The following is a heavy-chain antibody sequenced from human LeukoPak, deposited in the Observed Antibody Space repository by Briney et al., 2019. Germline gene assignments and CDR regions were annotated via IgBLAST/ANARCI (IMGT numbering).Heavy chain of an antibody. Sequence: TGGSLRLSCAASGFTFSRFAMSWVRQAPGKGLEWVSAIRGSGTRTYYVGSGKGRFTPSRDNSNNTLYLQMSSLRAEDTAVYYCAKAQEDGYNYNAFDIWGQGTMVTVSS. CDR2: IRGSGTRT. V-gene: IGHV3-23*01. D-gene: IGHD5-24*01. CDR1: GFTFSRFA. CDR3: AKAQEDGYNYNAFDI. J-gene: IGHJ3*02.